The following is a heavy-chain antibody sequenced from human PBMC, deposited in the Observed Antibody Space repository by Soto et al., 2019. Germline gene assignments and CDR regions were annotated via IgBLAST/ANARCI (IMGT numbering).Heavy chain of an antibody. D-gene: IGHD4-17*01. Sequence: PGGSLRLSCAASGFTFSSYGMHWVRQAPGKGLEWVAVIWYDGSNKYYADSVKGRFTISRDNSKNTLYLQMNSLRAEDTAVYYCARDYGGNFAFDIWGQGTMVTVSS. V-gene: IGHV3-33*01. CDR1: GFTFSSYG. CDR2: IWYDGSNK. CDR3: ARDYGGNFAFDI. J-gene: IGHJ3*02.